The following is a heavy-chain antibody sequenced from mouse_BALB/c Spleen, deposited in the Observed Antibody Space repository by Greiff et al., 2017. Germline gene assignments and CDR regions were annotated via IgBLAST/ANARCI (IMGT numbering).Heavy chain of an antibody. CDR2: INPYNDGT. Sequence: VQLQQSGPELVKPGASVKMSCKASGYTFTSYVMHWVKQKPGQGLEWIGYINPYNDGTKYNEKFKGKATLTSDKSSSTAYMELSSLTSEDSAVYYCAKVYRYDEDWYFDVWGAGTTVTVSS. CDR3: AKVYRYDEDWYFDV. J-gene: IGHJ1*01. D-gene: IGHD2-14*01. V-gene: IGHV1-14*01. CDR1: GYTFTSYV.